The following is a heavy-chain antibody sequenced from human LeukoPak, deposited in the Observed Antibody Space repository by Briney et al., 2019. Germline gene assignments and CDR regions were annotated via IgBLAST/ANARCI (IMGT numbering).Heavy chain of an antibody. J-gene: IGHJ4*02. CDR3: ARVGGGYCSSTSCYGVFDY. CDR2: IYYSGST. V-gene: IGHV4-31*03. CDR1: GGSISSGGYY. D-gene: IGHD2-2*01. Sequence: PSETLSLTCTVSGGSISSGGYYWSWIRQPPGKGLEWIGYIYYSGSTYYNPSLKSRVTISVDTSKNQFSLKLSSVTAADTAVYYCARVGGGYCSSTSCYGVFDYWGQGTLVTVSS.